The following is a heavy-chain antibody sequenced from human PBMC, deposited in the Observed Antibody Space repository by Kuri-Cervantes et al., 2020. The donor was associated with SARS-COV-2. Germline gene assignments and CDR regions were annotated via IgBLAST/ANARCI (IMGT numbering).Heavy chain of an antibody. CDR2: IYSGGST. CDR1: GFTVSSNY. D-gene: IGHD3-22*01. V-gene: IGHV3-53*01. J-gene: IGHJ4*02. CDR3: ARVSYDSN. Sequence: GESLKISCAASGFTVSSNYMSWVRQAPGKGLEWVSVIYSGGSTYYADSVKGRFTISRDNSKNTLYPQMNSLRAEDTAVYYCARVSYDSNWGQGTLVTVSS.